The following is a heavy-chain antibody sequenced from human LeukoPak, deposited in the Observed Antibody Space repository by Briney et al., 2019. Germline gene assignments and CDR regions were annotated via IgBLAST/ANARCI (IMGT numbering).Heavy chain of an antibody. Sequence: SETLSLTCTVSGGSISSSSYYWGWIRQPPGKGLEWIGSIYYSGSTYYNPSLKSRVTISVDTSKNQFSLKLSSVTAADTAVYYCARGPRAPSYYYDSSGYGYWGQGTLVTVSS. D-gene: IGHD3-22*01. V-gene: IGHV4-39*07. CDR3: ARGPRAPSYYYDSSGYGY. CDR2: IYYSGST. J-gene: IGHJ4*02. CDR1: GGSISSSSYY.